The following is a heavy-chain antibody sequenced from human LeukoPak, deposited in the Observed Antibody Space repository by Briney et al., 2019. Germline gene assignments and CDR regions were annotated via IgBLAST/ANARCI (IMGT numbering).Heavy chain of an antibody. CDR2: ISSSSSYI. J-gene: IGHJ6*02. D-gene: IGHD2-2*01. CDR3: AREGDIVVVPAAVSYYYYGMDV. V-gene: IGHV3-21*01. CDR1: GFTFSSYS. Sequence: GGSLRLSCAASGFTFSSYSMNWVRQAPGKGLEWVSSISSSSSYIYYADSVKGRFTISRDNAKNSLYLQMNSLRAEDTAVYYCAREGDIVVVPAAVSYYYYGMDVWGQGTTVTVS.